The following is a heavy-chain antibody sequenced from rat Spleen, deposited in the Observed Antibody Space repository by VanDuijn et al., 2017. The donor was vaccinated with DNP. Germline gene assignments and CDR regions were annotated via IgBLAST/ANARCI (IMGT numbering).Heavy chain of an antibody. D-gene: IGHD1-11*01. J-gene: IGHJ4*01. CDR3: ATFEGTNA. Sequence: EVQLVESGGDLVQSGRSLKVSCAASGFTFSDYYMAWVRQAPTKGLEWVAYIAYDGGITYYGDSVKGRFTISRDNAKNTLYLQMNSLRSEDMATYYCATFEGTNAWGQGTSVTVSS. CDR1: GFTFSDYY. CDR2: IAYDGGIT. V-gene: IGHV5-22*01.